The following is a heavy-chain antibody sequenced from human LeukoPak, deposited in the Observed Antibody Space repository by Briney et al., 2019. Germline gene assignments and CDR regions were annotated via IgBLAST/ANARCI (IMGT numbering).Heavy chain of an antibody. J-gene: IGHJ4*02. V-gene: IGHV3-30*02. CDR2: IRYDGSDK. CDR3: AKANRGSYYGLGDYFDY. D-gene: IGHD1-26*01. CDR1: GFTFSSYG. Sequence: GGSLRLSCPASGFTFSSYGMHWVRQAPAKGLVWVAFIRYDGSDKYYAESVKGRFTISRDNSKNTLYLQMNSLRTEDTAVYYCAKANRGSYYGLGDYFDYWGQGTLVTVSS.